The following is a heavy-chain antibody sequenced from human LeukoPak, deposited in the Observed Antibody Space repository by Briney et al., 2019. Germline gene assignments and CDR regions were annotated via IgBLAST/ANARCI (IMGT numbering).Heavy chain of an antibody. CDR1: GGTFSSYA. CDR2: FDLEDGET. CDR3: ATEDGYKNFDY. V-gene: IGHV1-24*01. Sequence: GASVKVSCKASGGTFSSYAISWVRQAPGQGLEWMGGFDLEDGETIYAQKFQGRVTMTEDTSTDTAYMELSSLRSEDTAVYYCATEDGYKNFDYWGQGTLVTVSS. D-gene: IGHD5-24*01. J-gene: IGHJ4*02.